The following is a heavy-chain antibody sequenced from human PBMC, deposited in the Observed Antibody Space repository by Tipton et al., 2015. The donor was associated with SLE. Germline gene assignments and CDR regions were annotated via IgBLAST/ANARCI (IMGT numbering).Heavy chain of an antibody. CDR3: ARDLGYCSGGSCYSGWFDP. CDR2: IYHSWST. D-gene: IGHD2-15*01. CDR1: GYSISSGYY. Sequence: TLSLSCAVSGYSISSGYYWGWIRQPPGKGLEWIGSIYHSWSTYYNPPLKSRVTISVDTSKNQFSLKLSSVTAADTAVYYCARDLGYCSGGSCYSGWFDPWGQGTLVTVSS. J-gene: IGHJ5*02. V-gene: IGHV4-38-2*02.